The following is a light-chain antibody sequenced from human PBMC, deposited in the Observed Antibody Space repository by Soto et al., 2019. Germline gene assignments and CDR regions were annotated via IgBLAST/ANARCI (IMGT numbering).Light chain of an antibody. CDR1: QSVSSN. CDR3: QQYNKWPPYT. Sequence: EIVMTQSPATLSVSPGDRATLSCRASQSVSSNLAWYQHKPGQAPRLLIYGASTRATGIPARFSGSGSGTEFTLTISSLQPEDFAVYYCQQYNKWPPYTFGQGTKLEIK. V-gene: IGKV3-15*01. J-gene: IGKJ2*01. CDR2: GAS.